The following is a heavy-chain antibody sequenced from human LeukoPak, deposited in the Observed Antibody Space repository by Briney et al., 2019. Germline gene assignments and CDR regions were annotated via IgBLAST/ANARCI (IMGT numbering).Heavy chain of an antibody. CDR1: GGSISSGGYY. CDR2: IYYSGST. D-gene: IGHD3-3*01. V-gene: IGHV4-31*03. J-gene: IGHJ6*02. CDR3: ARGSPDYDFWSGYYYYYYYGMDV. Sequence: SETLSLTCTVSGGSISSGGYYWSWIRQHPGKGLEWIGYIYYSGSTYYNPSLKSRVTISVDTSKNQFSLKLSSVTAADTAVYYCARGSPDYDFWSGYYYYYYYGMDVWGQGTTVTVSS.